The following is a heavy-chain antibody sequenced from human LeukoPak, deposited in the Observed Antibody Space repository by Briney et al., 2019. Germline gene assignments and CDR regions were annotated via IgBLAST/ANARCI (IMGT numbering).Heavy chain of an antibody. CDR2: ISYDGRSK. J-gene: IGHJ6*02. V-gene: IGHV3-30*18. CDR3: AKDLGYYSSYYYGMDV. Sequence: PGGSLRLSCAASGFTVSSNYMSWVRQAPGKGLEWVAVISYDGRSKYYGDSVKGRFTISRDNSKNTLYLQMNSLRAEDSAVYYCAKDLGYYSSYYYGMDVWGQGTTVTVSS. CDR1: GFTVSSNY. D-gene: IGHD4-11*01.